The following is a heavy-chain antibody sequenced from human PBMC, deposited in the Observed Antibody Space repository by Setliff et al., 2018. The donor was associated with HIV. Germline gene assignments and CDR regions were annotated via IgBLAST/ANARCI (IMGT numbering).Heavy chain of an antibody. CDR1: GGSLSDYY. V-gene: IGHV4-34*01. CDR3: ARTPQEVVVVAATRPYYYYYMDV. J-gene: IGHJ6*03. CDR2: ISPSGST. Sequence: SETLSLTCAVYGGSLSDYYWTWIRQPPGKGLEWIGEISPSGSTNYNPSLKSRVTISVDTSENQFSLKLSSVTAADTAVYYCARTPQEVVVVAATRPYYYYYMDVWGKGTTVTVSS. D-gene: IGHD2-15*01.